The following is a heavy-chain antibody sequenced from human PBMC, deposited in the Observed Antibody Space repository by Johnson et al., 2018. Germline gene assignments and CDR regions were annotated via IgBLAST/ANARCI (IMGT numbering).Heavy chain of an antibody. CDR2: ISYDGSNK. CDR1: GFTFSNYG. J-gene: IGHJ1*01. D-gene: IGHD4-17*01. Sequence: QLQLVQSGGAVVQPGRLLRLSCVASGFTFSNYGMHWVRQAPGKGLEWVDVISYDGSNKFYAESVKGRFTISSDNSRSTVYLQMHRLTAVDTAVFYCARGQGGDYLAEYFQHWGQGTLVTGSA. CDR3: ARGQGGDYLAEYFQH. V-gene: IGHV3-30*03.